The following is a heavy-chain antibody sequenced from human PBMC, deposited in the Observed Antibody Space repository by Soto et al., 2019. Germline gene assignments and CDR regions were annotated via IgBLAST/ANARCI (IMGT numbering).Heavy chain of an antibody. J-gene: IGHJ6*02. V-gene: IGHV1-3*01. CDR1: GYTFTSYA. Sequence: ASVKVSCKASGYTFTSYAMHWVRQAPGQRLEWMGWINAGNGNTKYSQKFQDRVTITRDTSASTAYMELSSLRSEDTAVYYCARERPTGLFYFYGMDVWGQGTTVTVAS. CDR2: INAGNGNT. D-gene: IGHD4-4*01. CDR3: ARERPTGLFYFYGMDV.